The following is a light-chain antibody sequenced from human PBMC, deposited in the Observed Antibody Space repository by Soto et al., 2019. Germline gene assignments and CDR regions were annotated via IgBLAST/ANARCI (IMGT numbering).Light chain of an antibody. Sequence: DIQLTQSPSSLSASVGDRVTITCRASQSIRSYLNWYQQKPGKAPKLLIYAASSLQTGVSSRFSGSGSGTDFTLTISSLQPEDFATYYCQQSYSTPLWTFGQGTKVDIK. J-gene: IGKJ1*01. CDR3: QQSYSTPLWT. CDR1: QSIRSY. CDR2: AAS. V-gene: IGKV1-39*01.